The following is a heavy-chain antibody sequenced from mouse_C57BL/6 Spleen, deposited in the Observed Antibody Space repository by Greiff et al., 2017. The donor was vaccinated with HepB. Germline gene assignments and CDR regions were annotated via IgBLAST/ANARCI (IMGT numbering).Heavy chain of an antibody. CDR3: ARRGRVHYAMDY. J-gene: IGHJ4*01. CDR2: INPNNGGT. V-gene: IGHV1-18*01. D-gene: IGHD1-1*01. CDR1: GYTFTDYN. Sequence: VQLKESGPELVKPGASVKIPCKASGYTFTDYNMDWVKQSHGKSLEWIGDINPNNGGTIYNQKFKGKATLTVDKSSSTAYMERRSLTSEDTAVYYFARRGRVHYAMDYWGEGTSVTVSS.